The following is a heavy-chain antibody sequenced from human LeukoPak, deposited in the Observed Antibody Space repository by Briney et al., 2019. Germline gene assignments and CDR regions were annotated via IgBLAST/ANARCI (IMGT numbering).Heavy chain of an antibody. J-gene: IGHJ4*02. CDR3: ARDPATAGERAASNLVY. CDR2: IYYSGST. Sequence: SETLSLTCTVSGGSISSSSYYWGWIHQPPGKGLEWIGSIYYSGSTYYNPSLKSRVTISVDTSKNQFSLKLSSVTAADTAVYYCARDPATAGERAASNLVYWGQGTLVTVSS. V-gene: IGHV4-39*02. CDR1: GGSISSSSYY. D-gene: IGHD6-13*01.